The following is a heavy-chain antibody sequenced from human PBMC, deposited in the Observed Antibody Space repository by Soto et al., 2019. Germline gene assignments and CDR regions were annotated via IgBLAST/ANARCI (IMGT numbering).Heavy chain of an antibody. CDR3: AKDAGAVVVAASITYFDY. D-gene: IGHD2-15*01. Sequence: PGGSLRLSCAASGFTFSSYGMHWVRQAPGKGLEWVAIISYDGSNKYYADSVKGRFTISRDSSKNTLYLQMNSLKAEDTAVYYCAKDAGAVVVAASITYFDYWGQGTLVTVSS. J-gene: IGHJ4*02. CDR2: ISYDGSNK. V-gene: IGHV3-30*18. CDR1: GFTFSSYG.